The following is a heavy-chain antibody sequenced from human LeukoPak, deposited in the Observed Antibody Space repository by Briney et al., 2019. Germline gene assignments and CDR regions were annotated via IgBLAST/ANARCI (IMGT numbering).Heavy chain of an antibody. D-gene: IGHD6-19*01. V-gene: IGHV3-30*19. CDR3: ARDWGASDWYNWFDP. Sequence: PGRSLRLSCLTAGFSLSTYGMHWVRQAPGKGLEWLAMIAHDGVAKYYTDSVKGRFTISRDNSRNTLYLQMNSLRPEDTAVYYCARDWGASDWYNWFDPWGQGTLVTVSS. J-gene: IGHJ5*02. CDR2: IAHDGVAK. CDR1: GFSLSTYG.